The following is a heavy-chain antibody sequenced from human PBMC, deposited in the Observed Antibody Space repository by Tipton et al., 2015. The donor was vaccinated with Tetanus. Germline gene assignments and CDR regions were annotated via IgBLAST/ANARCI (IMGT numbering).Heavy chain of an antibody. D-gene: IGHD3-9*01. V-gene: IGHV4-39*07. CDR1: GGSISSGTFY. CDR3: ARSGYYSRAYYHYRMDV. Sequence: TLSLTCTVSGGSISSGTFYWDWIRQTPGKGLEWIGNIYSYNGNTLQNPSLQSRVTISLDKSKNQFSLNLSSVTAADTAVYYCARSGYYSRAYYHYRMDVWGQGTTVSVSS. CDR2: IYSYNGNT. J-gene: IGHJ6*02.